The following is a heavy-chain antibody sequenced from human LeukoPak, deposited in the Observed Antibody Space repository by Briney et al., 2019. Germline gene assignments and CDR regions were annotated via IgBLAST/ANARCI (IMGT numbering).Heavy chain of an antibody. J-gene: IGHJ6*03. CDR1: GFTFSDYY. V-gene: IGHV3-11*01. CDR2: ISSSGSTI. D-gene: IGHD6-13*01. CDR3: ARVAAAHYMDV. Sequence: GRSLRLSCAASGFTFSDYYMSWIRQAPGKGLEWVSYISSSGSTIYYADSVKGRFTISRDNAKNLLYLQMNSLRAEDTAVYYCARVAAAHYMDVWGKGTTVTVSS.